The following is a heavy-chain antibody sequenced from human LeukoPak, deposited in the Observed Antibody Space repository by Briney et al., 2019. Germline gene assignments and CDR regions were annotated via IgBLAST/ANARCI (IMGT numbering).Heavy chain of an antibody. CDR3: ARTENYIPEDWFDP. V-gene: IGHV1-2*02. Sequence: ASVKVSCKASGYTFTGYYMHWVRQAPGQGLEWMGWINPNSGGTNYAQKFQGRVTMTRDTSISTAYMELSRLRSDDTAVYYCARTENYIPEDWFDPWGQGTLVTVSS. CDR2: INPNSGGT. CDR1: GYTFTGYY. J-gene: IGHJ5*02. D-gene: IGHD5-24*01.